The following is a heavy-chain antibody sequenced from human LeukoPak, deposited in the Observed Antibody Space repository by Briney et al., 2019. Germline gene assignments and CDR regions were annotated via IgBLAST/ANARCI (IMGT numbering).Heavy chain of an antibody. CDR1: GFTFSSYA. CDR2: ITDSGGGA. Sequence: PGGSLRLSCAASGFTFSSYAMSWVRQAPGKGLEWVSIITDSGGGAYYADSVKGRFTISRDNSKNTLYLQMNSLRAEDTALYYCAKAQRGYGRPFDYWGQGTLVTVSS. J-gene: IGHJ4*02. V-gene: IGHV3-23*01. CDR3: AKAQRGYGRPFDY. D-gene: IGHD5-18*01.